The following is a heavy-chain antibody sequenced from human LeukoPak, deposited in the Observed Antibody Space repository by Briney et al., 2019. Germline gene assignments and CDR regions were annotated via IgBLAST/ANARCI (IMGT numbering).Heavy chain of an antibody. Sequence: QTPSLTRAISGDSVSGISAAWNWIRQSPSRCLEWLGRTYYRSKWYNDYAVFVKSRININPDTSKNQFSLQLNSVGPEDTAVYYCAITTGHFDYWGQGTLVTVSS. CDR2: TYYRSKWYN. V-gene: IGHV6-1*01. CDR1: GDSVSGISAA. CDR3: AITTGHFDY. J-gene: IGHJ4*02. D-gene: IGHD4-11*01.